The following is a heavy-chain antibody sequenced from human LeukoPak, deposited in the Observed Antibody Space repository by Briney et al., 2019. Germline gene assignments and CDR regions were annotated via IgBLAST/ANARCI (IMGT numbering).Heavy chain of an antibody. CDR1: GGSFSGYY. V-gene: IGHV4-34*01. CDR3: ARVDLYYDFWSGYYSPFDP. D-gene: IGHD3-3*01. J-gene: IGHJ5*02. CDR2: INHSGST. Sequence: PSETLSLTCAVYGGSFSGYYWSWIRQPPGKGLEWIGEINHSGSTNYNPSLKSRVTISVDTSKNQFSLKLSSVTAADTAVYYCARVDLYYDFWSGYYSPFDPWDQGTLVTVSS.